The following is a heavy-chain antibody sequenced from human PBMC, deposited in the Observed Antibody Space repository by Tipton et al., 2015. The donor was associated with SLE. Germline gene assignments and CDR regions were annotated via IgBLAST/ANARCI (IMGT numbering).Heavy chain of an antibody. CDR3: ARHPSSLRGYDYSYFDY. Sequence: TLSLTCAVSGYSISNGYFWGWIRQPPGQGLEWIGSIYESGTTYYSPSLKGRVTILVDTSKNHFSLNLSSVTAADTAVYYCARHPSSLRGYDYSYFDYWGQGTLVTVSP. CDR2: IYESGTT. J-gene: IGHJ4*02. D-gene: IGHD5-12*01. CDR1: GYSISNGYF. V-gene: IGHV4-38-2*01.